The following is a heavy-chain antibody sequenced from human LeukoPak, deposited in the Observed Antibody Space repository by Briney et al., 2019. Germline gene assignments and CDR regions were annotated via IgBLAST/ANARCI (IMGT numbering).Heavy chain of an antibody. CDR3: AKELGYCSAGRCEYFQH. V-gene: IGHV3-23*01. D-gene: IGHD2-15*01. Sequence: GGSLRLSCAASGFTFSSYAMNWVRQAPGKGLEWVSAISGSGSSTYYADSVKGRFIISRDNSKNTLYLQMNSLRAEDTAIYYCAKELGYCSAGRCEYFQHWGQGALVTVSS. J-gene: IGHJ1*01. CDR2: ISGSGSST. CDR1: GFTFSSYA.